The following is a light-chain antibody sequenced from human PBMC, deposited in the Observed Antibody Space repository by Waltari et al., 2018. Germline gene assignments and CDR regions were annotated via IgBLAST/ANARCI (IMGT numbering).Light chain of an antibody. CDR3: QSADSSGTYV. Sequence: SYELPQPPSVSVSPGQTARITCSGDALPKQYVYWDQQKPGQAPVLVIYKDSERPSGNPERFSGSSSGTTVTLTISGVQAEDEADYYCQSADSSGTYVFGTGTKVTVL. J-gene: IGLJ1*01. CDR1: ALPKQY. V-gene: IGLV3-25*03. CDR2: KDS.